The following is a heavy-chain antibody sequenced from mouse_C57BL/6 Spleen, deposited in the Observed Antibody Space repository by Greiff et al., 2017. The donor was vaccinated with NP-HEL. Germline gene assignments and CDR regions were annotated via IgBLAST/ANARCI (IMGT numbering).Heavy chain of an antibody. CDR2: IWTGGGT. CDR3: ARNSGGSSPYCYFDV. J-gene: IGHJ1*03. D-gene: IGHD1-1*01. Sequence: QVQLKESGPGLVAPSQSLSITCTVSGFSLTSYAISWVRPPPGKGLALLGVIWTGGGTNYNSALKSRLRISKDNSKSQVFLKMNSLQTEDTARYYGARNSGGSSPYCYFDVWGTGTTVTVSS. V-gene: IGHV2-9-1*01. CDR1: GFSLTSYA.